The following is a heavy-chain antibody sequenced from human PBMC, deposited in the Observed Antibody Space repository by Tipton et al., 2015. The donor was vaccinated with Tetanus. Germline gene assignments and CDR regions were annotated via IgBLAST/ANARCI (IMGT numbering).Heavy chain of an antibody. D-gene: IGHD2-21*01. CDR3: ARRGEARANWFVS. CDR1: GFTFTRYA. V-gene: IGHV3-30-3*01. Sequence: SLRLSCAASGFTFTRYAMHWVRQAPGKGLEWVAVITFDGNTKYYAESVKGRFTLSRDNSQNTLFLQMNSLKLEDTAIYYCARRGEARANWFVSWGQGTLVTVSS. CDR2: ITFDGNTK. J-gene: IGHJ5*01.